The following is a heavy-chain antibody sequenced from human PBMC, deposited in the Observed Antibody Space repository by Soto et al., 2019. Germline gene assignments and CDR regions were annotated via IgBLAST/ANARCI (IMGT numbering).Heavy chain of an antibody. CDR2: ISHDGSEK. V-gene: IGHV3-30-3*01. CDR3: ARAAAYFSHYYYAMEV. J-gene: IGHJ6*02. D-gene: IGHD6-13*01. Sequence: QVQLVESGGGVVQPGKSLRLSCSSSRFTFSSYAMDWVRHAPGKGLEWVAVISHDGSEKYYGDSVKGRFTISRDNPKNTVYLQMNSLRPEDTAVYYCARAAAYFSHYYYAMEVWGQGTVVNVSS. CDR1: RFTFSSYA.